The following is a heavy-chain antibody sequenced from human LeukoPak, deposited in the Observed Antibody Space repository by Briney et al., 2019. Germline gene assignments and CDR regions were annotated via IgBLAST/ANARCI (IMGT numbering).Heavy chain of an antibody. CDR1: GFTFSSYA. V-gene: IGHV3-64*01. CDR3: ARAPLSVVVPAPINHYMAV. D-gene: IGHD2-2*02. J-gene: IGHJ6*03. CDR2: ISSNGGST. Sequence: GGSLRLSCGASGFTFSSYAMDWFRQAPGKGLEYVSAISSNGGSTYYANSVKGRFTISRDNSKNTLYLQRGSLRAGDMPGYSGARAPLSVVVPAPINHYMAVWGKGPTVTVPS.